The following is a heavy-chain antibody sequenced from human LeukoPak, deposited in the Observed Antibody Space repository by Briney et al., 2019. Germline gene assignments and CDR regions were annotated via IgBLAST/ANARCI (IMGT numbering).Heavy chain of an antibody. CDR1: GYSFTSYW. V-gene: IGHV5-51*01. J-gene: IGHJ6*02. CDR3: ARAYCSGGSCYSHYYGMDV. CDR2: IYPGDSDT. Sequence: GESLKISCKGSGYSFTSYWIGWVRQMPGKGLEWMGVIYPGDSDTRYSPSFQGQVTISADKSISTAYLQWSSLKASDTAMYYCARAYCSGGSCYSHYYGMDVWGQGTTVTVSS. D-gene: IGHD2-15*01.